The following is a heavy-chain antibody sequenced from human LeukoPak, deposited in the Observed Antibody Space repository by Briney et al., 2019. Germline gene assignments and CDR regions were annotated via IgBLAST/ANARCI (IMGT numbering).Heavy chain of an antibody. CDR3: ARDEGLAAAGTAGLGY. CDR1: GGSFSGYY. CDR2: IYYSGST. V-gene: IGHV4-59*01. D-gene: IGHD6-13*01. Sequence: SETLSLTCAVYGGSFSGYYWSWIRQPPGKGLEWIGYIYYSGSTNYNPSLKSRVTISVDTSKNQFSLKLSSVTAADTAVYYCARDEGLAAAGTAGLGYWGQGTLVTVSS. J-gene: IGHJ4*02.